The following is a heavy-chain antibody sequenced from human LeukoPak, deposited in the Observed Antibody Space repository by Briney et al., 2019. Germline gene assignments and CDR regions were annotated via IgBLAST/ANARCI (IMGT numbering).Heavy chain of an antibody. CDR3: TRAASSGPLFTYHMDV. Sequence: SETLSLTCTVSGGSISTYYWSWIRQPPGKGLEWIGYIYYTGSTNYNPSLKSRVTISVDTSKNQFSLKLTSVTAADTAVYYCTRAASSGPLFTYHMDVWGKGTTVTVSS. CDR2: IYYTGST. J-gene: IGHJ6*03. CDR1: GGSISTYY. D-gene: IGHD3-22*01. V-gene: IGHV4-59*12.